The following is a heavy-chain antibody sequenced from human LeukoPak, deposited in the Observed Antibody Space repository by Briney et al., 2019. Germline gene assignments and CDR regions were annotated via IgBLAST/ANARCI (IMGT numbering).Heavy chain of an antibody. CDR1: AFTFSIYG. CDR2: ISYDGSKT. V-gene: IGHV3-30*03. Sequence: GGSLRLSCVASAFTFSIYGMDWVRQAPGKGLEWVAVISYDGSKTYYADSVKGRFTISRDNSKNTLYLQMNSLRAEDTAVYYCASPGGYDFWSGPFDYWGQGTLVTVSS. J-gene: IGHJ4*02. CDR3: ASPGGYDFWSGPFDY. D-gene: IGHD3-3*01.